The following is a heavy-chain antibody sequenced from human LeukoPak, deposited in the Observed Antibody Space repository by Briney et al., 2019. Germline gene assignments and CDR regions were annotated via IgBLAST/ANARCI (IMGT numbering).Heavy chain of an antibody. J-gene: IGHJ6*03. CDR2: IYCSGST. D-gene: IGHD2-2*01. CDR1: GGSISSYY. Sequence: SETLSLTCTVSGGSISSYYWSWIRQPPGKGLEWIGYIYCSGSTNYNPSLKSRVTISVDTSKNQFSLKLSSVTAADTAVYYCARASTLYYYYYYMDVWGKGTTVTVSS. CDR3: ARASTLYYYYYYMDV. V-gene: IGHV4-59*12.